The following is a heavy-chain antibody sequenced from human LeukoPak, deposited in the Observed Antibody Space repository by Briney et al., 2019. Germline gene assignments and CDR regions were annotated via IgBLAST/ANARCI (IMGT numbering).Heavy chain of an antibody. CDR3: ATSRYYGSGSYYNPDYYFDY. Sequence: GASVKVSCKASGYTFTGYYMHWVRQAPGQGLEWMGIINPSGGSTSYAQKFQGRVTMTRDMSTSTVYMELSSLRSEDTAVYYCATSRYYGSGSYYNPDYYFDYWGQGTLVTVSS. D-gene: IGHD3-10*01. CDR2: INPSGGST. J-gene: IGHJ4*02. V-gene: IGHV1-46*01. CDR1: GYTFTGYY.